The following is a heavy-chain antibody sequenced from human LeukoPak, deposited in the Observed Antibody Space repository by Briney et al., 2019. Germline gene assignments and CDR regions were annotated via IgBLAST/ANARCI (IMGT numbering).Heavy chain of an antibody. J-gene: IGHJ4*02. CDR2: IYYSGDT. CDR3: EGADREEAYNHRIDY. CDR1: AGSISSTRYY. Sequence: SETLSLTCTVSAGSISSTRYYWGWIRQSPGKGLEWIGSIYYSGDTYYNPSLKSRVTISVDTSKNQSSLKVTSVTAADTAVYYCEGADREEAYNHRIDYWGQGTLVTVSS. D-gene: IGHD1-1*01. V-gene: IGHV4-39*01.